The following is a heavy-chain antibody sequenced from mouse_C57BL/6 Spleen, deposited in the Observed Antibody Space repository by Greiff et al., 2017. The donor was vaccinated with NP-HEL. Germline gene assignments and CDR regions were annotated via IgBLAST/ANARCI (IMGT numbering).Heavy chain of an antibody. D-gene: IGHD1-1*01. Sequence: QVQLKQPGAELVMPGASVKLSCKASGYTFTSYWMHWVKQRPGQGLEWIGEIDPSDSYTNYNQKFKGKSTLTVDKSSSTAYMQLSSLTSEDSAVYYCARSGYYYGSSYGYFDVWGTGTTVTVSS. V-gene: IGHV1-69*01. CDR3: ARSGYYYGSSYGYFDV. CDR1: GYTFTSYW. J-gene: IGHJ1*03. CDR2: IDPSDSYT.